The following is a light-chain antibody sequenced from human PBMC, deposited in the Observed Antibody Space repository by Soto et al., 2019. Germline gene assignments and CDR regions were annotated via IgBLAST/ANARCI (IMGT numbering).Light chain of an antibody. CDR2: AAS. CDR1: QTVTTSQ. Sequence: EVVLTQSPGTLSLSPGERATLSCRASQTVTTSQLTWFQQKPGQAPRLLIYAASIRAAGIPDRFSGSGSGTEFTLIISSLQSEDFAVYYCQQYDIWPLTFGGGTKVDIK. CDR3: QQYDIWPLT. J-gene: IGKJ4*01. V-gene: IGKV3-20*01.